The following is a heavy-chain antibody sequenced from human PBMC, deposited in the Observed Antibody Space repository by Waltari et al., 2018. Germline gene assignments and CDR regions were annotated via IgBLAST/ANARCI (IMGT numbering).Heavy chain of an antibody. J-gene: IGHJ4*02. CDR1: GFIFSNYA. CDR3: ARDSDSSGWYIDY. V-gene: IGHV3-30*01. CDR2: ISNEGTNK. Sequence: QVQLVESGGGVVQPGRSLRLSCAASGFIFSNYAVHWVRQAPGKGLGWVTKISNEGTNKYFADSVNGRLTISRDNSKNTLYLQMNSLRPDDTAVYYCARDSDSSGWYIDYWGQGTLVTVSS. D-gene: IGHD6-19*01.